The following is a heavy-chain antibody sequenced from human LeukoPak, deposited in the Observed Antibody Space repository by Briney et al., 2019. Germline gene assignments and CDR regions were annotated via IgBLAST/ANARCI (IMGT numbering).Heavy chain of an antibody. V-gene: IGHV4-34*01. D-gene: IGHD6-13*01. CDR3: ARNTLRRYSSSWYGGYDY. CDR2: INHSGST. J-gene: IGHJ4*02. Sequence: SETLSLTCAVYGGSFSGYYWSWIRQPPGKGLEWIGKINHSGSTNYNPSLKSRVTISVDTSKNQFSLKLSSVTAADTAVYYCARNTLRRYSSSWYGGYDYWGQGTLVTVSS. CDR1: GGSFSGYY.